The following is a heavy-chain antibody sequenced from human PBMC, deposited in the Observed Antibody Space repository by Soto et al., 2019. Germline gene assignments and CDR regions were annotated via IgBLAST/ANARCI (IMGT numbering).Heavy chain of an antibody. CDR3: ARGRYGDY. Sequence: QVHLVQSGAEVKKPGASVKVSCKGSGYAFATYGITWVRQAPGQGLEWMGWISAHNGNTNYAQKLQGRVTVTRDTSTSTAYMELRSLRSDDTAVYYCARGRYGDYWGQGALVTVSS. D-gene: IGHD1-1*01. J-gene: IGHJ4*02. V-gene: IGHV1-18*01. CDR1: GYAFATYG. CDR2: ISAHNGNT.